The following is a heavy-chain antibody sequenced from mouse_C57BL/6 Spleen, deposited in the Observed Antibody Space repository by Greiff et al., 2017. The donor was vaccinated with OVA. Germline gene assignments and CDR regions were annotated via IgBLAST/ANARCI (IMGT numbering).Heavy chain of an antibody. Sequence: QVQLKQSGAELVRPGASVKLSCKASGYTFTDYYINWVKQRPGQGLEWIARIYPGSGNTYYNEKFKGKATLTAEKSSSTAYMQLSSLTSEDSAVYFCARGGIYYDYLTSFDYWGQGTTLTVSS. CDR2: IYPGSGNT. J-gene: IGHJ2*01. V-gene: IGHV1-76*01. CDR3: ARGGIYYDYLTSFDY. CDR1: GYTFTDYY. D-gene: IGHD2-4*01.